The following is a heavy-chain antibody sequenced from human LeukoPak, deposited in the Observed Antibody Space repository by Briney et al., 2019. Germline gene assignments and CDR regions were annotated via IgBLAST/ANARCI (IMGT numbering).Heavy chain of an antibody. V-gene: IGHV3-7*01. Sequence: GGSLRLSCAASGLTFRSYWMSWVRQAPGQGLEWVANINQDGNRENYVDSVKGRFSISRDNAKNSLFLQMHSLRVEDTAVYYCARTFPYCSDGSCALGGQGTLVTVSS. CDR2: INQDGNRE. CDR3: ARTFPYCSDGSCAL. J-gene: IGHJ4*02. D-gene: IGHD2-15*01. CDR1: GLTFRSYW.